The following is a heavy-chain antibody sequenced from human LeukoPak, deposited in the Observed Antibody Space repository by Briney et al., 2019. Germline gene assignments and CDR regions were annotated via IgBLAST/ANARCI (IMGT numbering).Heavy chain of an antibody. D-gene: IGHD1-14*01. CDR3: AREILGGFNPGAY. J-gene: IGHJ4*02. Sequence: PSETLSLTCTVSLDSTTSNFWSWVRQLPGKGLEWIGEIHRSGSPNYNPSLQSRVTISIDRSRDQIVLELSSVTAADTAVYYCAREILGGFNPGAYWGQGTLVTVSS. CDR2: IHRSGSP. CDR1: LDSTTSNF. V-gene: IGHV4-4*02.